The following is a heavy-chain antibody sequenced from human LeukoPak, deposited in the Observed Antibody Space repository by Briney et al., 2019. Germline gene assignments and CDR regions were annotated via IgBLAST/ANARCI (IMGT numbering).Heavy chain of an antibody. V-gene: IGHV3-7*01. D-gene: IGHD4/OR15-4a*01. J-gene: IGHJ4*02. CDR3: ARHLTFFDY. Sequence: GGSLRLSCVVSGLTFSDYWMSWVRQAPGKGLEWVGNIKQDGSETYYGDSVKGRFTISRDNTKKSLYLRMNKLRAEDTAVYYGARHLTFFDYWGKGALVSVSS. CDR2: IKQDGSET. CDR1: GLTFSDYW.